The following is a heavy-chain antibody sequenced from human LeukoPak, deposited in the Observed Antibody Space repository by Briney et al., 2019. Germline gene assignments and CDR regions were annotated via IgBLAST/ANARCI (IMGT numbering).Heavy chain of an antibody. CDR3: ARTPCSGGSCYSSWFDP. V-gene: IGHV1-2*02. Sequence: ASVKVSCKASGYTFTGYYMHWVRQAPGQGLEWMGWINPNSGGTNYARKFQGRVTMTRDTSISTAYMELSRLRSDDTAVYYCARTPCSGGSCYSSWFDPWGQGTLVTVSS. J-gene: IGHJ5*02. CDR2: INPNSGGT. CDR1: GYTFTGYY. D-gene: IGHD2-15*01.